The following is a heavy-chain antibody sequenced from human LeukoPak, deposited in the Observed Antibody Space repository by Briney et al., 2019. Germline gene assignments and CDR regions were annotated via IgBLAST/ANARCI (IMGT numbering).Heavy chain of an antibody. CDR3: ARVGGYSHFDY. D-gene: IGHD2-15*01. CDR1: GGSFSGYY. CDR2: INHSGST. Sequence: KPSETLSLTCAVYGGSFSGYYWSWIRQPPGKGLEWIGEINHSGSTNYNPSLKSRVTISVDTSKNQFSLKLSSVTAADTAVYYCARVGGYSHFDYWGQGTLVTVSS. V-gene: IGHV4-34*01. J-gene: IGHJ4*02.